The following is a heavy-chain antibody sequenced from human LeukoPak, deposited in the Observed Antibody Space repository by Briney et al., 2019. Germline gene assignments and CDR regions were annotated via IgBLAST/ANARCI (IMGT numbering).Heavy chain of an antibody. J-gene: IGHJ4*02. Sequence: SETLSLTCTVSGGSISSGGYYWSWIRQHPGKGLEWNGYIYYSGSTYYNPSLKSRVTISVDTSKNQFSLKLSSVTAADTAVYYCATEKTYYYDSSGYVNWGQGTLVTVSS. D-gene: IGHD3-22*01. CDR1: GGSISSGGYY. CDR3: ATEKTYYYDSSGYVN. CDR2: IYYSGST. V-gene: IGHV4-31*03.